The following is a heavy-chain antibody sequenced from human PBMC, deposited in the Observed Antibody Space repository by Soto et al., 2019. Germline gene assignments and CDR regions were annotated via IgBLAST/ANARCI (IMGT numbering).Heavy chain of an antibody. Sequence: GASVKVSCKASGGTFSSYAISWVRQAPGQGLEWMGGIIPIFGTANYAQKFQGRVTITADESTSTAYMELSSLRSEDTAVYYCATQENDIVVVPAAIRPGGMDVWGQGTTVTVSS. J-gene: IGHJ6*02. CDR1: GGTFSSYA. V-gene: IGHV1-69*13. CDR2: IIPIFGTA. CDR3: ATQENDIVVVPAAIRPGGMDV. D-gene: IGHD2-2*01.